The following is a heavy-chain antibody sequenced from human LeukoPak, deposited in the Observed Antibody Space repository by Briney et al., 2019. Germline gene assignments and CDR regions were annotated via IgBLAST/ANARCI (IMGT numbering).Heavy chain of an antibody. Sequence: PGGSLRLSCAASGFPFSSYWMAWVRQAPGKGLEWVASIKQDGGETFYVDSGKGRFTISRDNAKNSLYLQMNGLRAEDTAVYYCTREDHSNYNYWGQGTLVTVSS. CDR1: GFPFSSYW. D-gene: IGHD4-11*01. V-gene: IGHV3-7*01. CDR3: TREDHSNYNY. CDR2: IKQDGGET. J-gene: IGHJ4*02.